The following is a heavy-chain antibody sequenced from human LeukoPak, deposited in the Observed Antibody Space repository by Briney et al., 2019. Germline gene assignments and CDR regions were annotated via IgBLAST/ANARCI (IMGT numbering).Heavy chain of an antibody. CDR1: GFTFSSYG. Sequence: GGSLRLSCAASGFTFSSYGMHWVRQAPGKGLEWVAVIWYDTSNKYYADSVKGRFTISRDNSKNTLYVQMNSLRAEDTAVYYCAKDSSGGWLRSYYFDSWGQGTLVTVSS. V-gene: IGHV3-33*03. D-gene: IGHD5-24*01. CDR2: IWYDTSNK. CDR3: AKDSSGGWLRSYYFDS. J-gene: IGHJ4*02.